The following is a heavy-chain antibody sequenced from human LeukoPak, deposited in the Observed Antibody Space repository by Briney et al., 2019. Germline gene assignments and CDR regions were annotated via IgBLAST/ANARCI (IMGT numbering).Heavy chain of an antibody. V-gene: IGHV3-73*01. D-gene: IGHD4-17*01. CDR1: GFTFSGSA. Sequence: GGSLRLSCEASGFTFSGSAMHWVRQASGKGLEWVGRIRSKANSYATAYAASVKGRFTISRDDSKNTAYLQMNSLKTEDTAVYYCSARIYGDFNWFDPWGQGTLVTVSS. CDR3: SARIYGDFNWFDP. J-gene: IGHJ5*02. CDR2: IRSKANSYAT.